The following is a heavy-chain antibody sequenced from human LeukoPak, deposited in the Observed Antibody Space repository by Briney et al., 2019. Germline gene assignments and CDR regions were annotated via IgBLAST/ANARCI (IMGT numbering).Heavy chain of an antibody. D-gene: IGHD2-8*02. CDR1: GGSFSGYY. CDR2: INHSGST. V-gene: IGHV4-34*01. Sequence: PSETLSLTCAVYGGSFSGYYWSWIRQPPGKGLEWIGEINHSGSTNYNASLKSRVTISVDTSKNQFPLKLSSVTDADTAVYYCARAGYCTGGVCYPDAFDIWGQGTMVTVSS. J-gene: IGHJ3*02. CDR3: ARAGYCTGGVCYPDAFDI.